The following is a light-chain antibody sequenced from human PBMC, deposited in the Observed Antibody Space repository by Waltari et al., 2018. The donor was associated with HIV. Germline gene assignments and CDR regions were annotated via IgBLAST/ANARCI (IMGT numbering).Light chain of an antibody. CDR3: QSFDSSLTTSGVI. CDR1: SSNIEAGYD. V-gene: IGLV1-40*01. J-gene: IGLJ2*01. CDR2: ANI. Sequence: QSVLTQPPSVSEAPGQRVTISCTGSSSNIEAGYDVHWYQQLPGTAPKLLIYANIKRPSGVPDRFSGSKSGSSASLAITGLQAEDEAHYYCQSFDSSLTTSGVIFGGGTKLTVL.